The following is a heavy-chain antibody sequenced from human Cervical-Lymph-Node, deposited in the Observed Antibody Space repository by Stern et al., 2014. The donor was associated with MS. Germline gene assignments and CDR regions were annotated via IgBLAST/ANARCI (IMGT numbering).Heavy chain of an antibody. Sequence: QVPLVQSGAEVKKPGASVKVSCKASGYTLTSSYMHWVQQAPGQGLEWMGIINASGGSTRYAQKFQGRVTMTRDTSTSTVYMELSSLRSEDTAVYYCARVGGYGDSLDYWGQGTLVTVSS. CDR3: ARVGGYGDSLDY. CDR1: GYTLTSSY. CDR2: INASGGST. J-gene: IGHJ4*02. D-gene: IGHD4-17*01. V-gene: IGHV1-46*01.